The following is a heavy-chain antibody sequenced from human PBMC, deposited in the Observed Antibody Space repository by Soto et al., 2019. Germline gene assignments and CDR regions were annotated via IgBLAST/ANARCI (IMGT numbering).Heavy chain of an antibody. D-gene: IGHD3-10*01. CDR3: ARGSTESYPGSRIFDF. CDR2: ITDNGGDA. V-gene: IGHV3-23*01. Sequence: GGSLRLSCVSSGLTFVSRAMSWVRQAPGEGLQWVATITDNGGDAKYADSVRGRFVISRDNSKKTLYLQMTSLTAEDSAMYFCARGSTESYPGSRIFDFWGRGTLVTVSS. CDR1: GLTFVSRA. J-gene: IGHJ4*02.